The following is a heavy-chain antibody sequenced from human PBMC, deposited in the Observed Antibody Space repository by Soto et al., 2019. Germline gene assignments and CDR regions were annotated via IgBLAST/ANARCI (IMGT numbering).Heavy chain of an antibody. CDR2: IIPMFGTA. J-gene: IGHJ4*02. Sequence: QVQLVRSGAEVKKPGSSVKVSCKASGGTFSSDAVSWVRQAPGQGLEWMGGIIPMFGTANYAQKFQDRVTITADESTNTAYMELRSLRSEDTAVYYCARHEARVPFFEYWGQGTLVTVSS. CDR3: ARHEARVPFFEY. V-gene: IGHV1-69*01. CDR1: GGTFSSDA.